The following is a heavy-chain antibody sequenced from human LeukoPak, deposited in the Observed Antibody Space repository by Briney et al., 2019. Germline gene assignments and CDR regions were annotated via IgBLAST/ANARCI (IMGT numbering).Heavy chain of an antibody. CDR2: ISWNSGSI. J-gene: IGHJ5*02. D-gene: IGHD4-23*01. CDR3: ARDRLRWSDTTFWFDP. Sequence: PGGSLRLSCAASGFTFDDYAMHWVRQAPGKGLEWVSGISWNSGSIGYADSVKGRFTISRDNAKNTLYLQMNSLRAEDTAVYCCARDRLRWSDTTFWFDPWGQGTLVTVSS. CDR1: GFTFDDYA. V-gene: IGHV3-9*01.